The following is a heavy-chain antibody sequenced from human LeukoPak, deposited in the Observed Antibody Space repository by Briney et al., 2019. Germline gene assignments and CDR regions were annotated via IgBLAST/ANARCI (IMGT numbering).Heavy chain of an antibody. Sequence: SETLSLTCAVYGGSFNDYYWIWIRQPPGKDLEWIGEIKPSGRTNYNPSLESRVTISVDTSKNHFSLKLSSVTAADTAVYYCASICSSTSCHTYAFDPWGQGTLVTVSS. V-gene: IGHV4-34*01. D-gene: IGHD2-2*02. CDR1: GGSFNDYY. CDR3: ASICSSTSCHTYAFDP. CDR2: IKPSGRT. J-gene: IGHJ5*02.